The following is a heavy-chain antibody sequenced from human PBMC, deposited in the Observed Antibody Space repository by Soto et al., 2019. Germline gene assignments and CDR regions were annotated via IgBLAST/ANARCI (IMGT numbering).Heavy chain of an antibody. CDR1: GFTFSTYT. J-gene: IGHJ4*02. Sequence: EVQLLESGGGLVQPGGSLRLSCAASGFTFSTYTMNWVRQAPGKGLEWVSGIFGSGDSTFYADSVRGRFTISRDNTKNTQYLQVNGLRAEDTAVYYCTKDARPDGFWDFDYWGEGTLVTVSS. D-gene: IGHD5-12*01. CDR3: TKDARPDGFWDFDY. CDR2: IFGSGDST. V-gene: IGHV3-23*01.